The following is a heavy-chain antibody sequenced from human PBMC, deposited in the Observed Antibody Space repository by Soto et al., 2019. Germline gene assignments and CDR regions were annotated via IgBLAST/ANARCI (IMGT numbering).Heavy chain of an antibody. V-gene: IGHV1-2*04. CDR1: GYTFTGYY. J-gene: IGHJ4*02. Sequence: KVSCKASGYTFTGYYMHWVRQAPGQGLEWMGWINPNSGGTNYAQKFQGWVTMTRDTSISTAYMELSRLRSDDTAVYYCAFKLQKGVAGSYFDYWGQGTLVTVSS. D-gene: IGHD6-19*01. CDR2: INPNSGGT. CDR3: AFKLQKGVAGSYFDY.